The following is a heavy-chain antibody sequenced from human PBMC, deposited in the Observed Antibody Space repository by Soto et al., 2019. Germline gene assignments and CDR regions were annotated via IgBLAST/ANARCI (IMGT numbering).Heavy chain of an antibody. Sequence: PGGSLRLSCAASGFTFSSYSMNWVRQAPGKGLEWVSYISSSSSTIYYADSVKGRFTISRDNAKNSLYLQMNSLRAEDTAVYYCARNGYGSGSYDFDYWGQGTLVTVSS. V-gene: IGHV3-48*01. D-gene: IGHD3-10*01. CDR1: GFTFSSYS. CDR2: ISSSSSTI. J-gene: IGHJ4*02. CDR3: ARNGYGSGSYDFDY.